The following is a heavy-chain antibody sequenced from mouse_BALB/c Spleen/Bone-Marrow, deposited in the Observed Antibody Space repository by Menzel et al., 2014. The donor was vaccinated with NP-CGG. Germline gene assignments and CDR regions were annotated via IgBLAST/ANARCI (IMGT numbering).Heavy chain of an antibody. CDR3: ARHGITRLLDY. D-gene: IGHD2-4*01. CDR1: GFTFXSYA. Sequence: EVKVVESGGGLVKPGGSLKLSCAASGFTFXSYAMSWVRQTPEKRLERVATISSGGSYTYYPDSVKGRFTISRDNAKNTLYLQMSSLRSEDTAMYYCARHGITRLLDYWGQGTTLTVSS. V-gene: IGHV5-9-3*01. CDR2: ISSGGSYT. J-gene: IGHJ2*01.